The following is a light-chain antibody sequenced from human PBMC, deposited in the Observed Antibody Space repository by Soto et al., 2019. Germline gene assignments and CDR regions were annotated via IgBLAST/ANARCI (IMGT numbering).Light chain of an antibody. CDR1: QSVSSH. J-gene: IGKJ1*01. CDR3: QLYGSSPRWT. CDR2: DAS. V-gene: IGKV3-20*01. Sequence: VLTQSPATLSVSPVEIATLSCSASQSVSSHLAWYQQKPGQAPRLLIHDASSRATGISDRFSGSGSGTDFTLTISRLEPEDFAVYYCQLYGSSPRWTFGQGTKVDI.